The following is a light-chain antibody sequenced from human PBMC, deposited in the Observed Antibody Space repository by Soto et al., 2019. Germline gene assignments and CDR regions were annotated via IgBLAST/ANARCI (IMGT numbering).Light chain of an antibody. CDR1: ESVVSSY. CDR3: QQYGDRPRT. CDR2: DAS. V-gene: IGKV3-20*01. J-gene: IGKJ1*01. Sequence: EIVLTQSPGTLSLSPGERATLSCRATESVVSSYLAWYQLKPGQAPRLLIYDASSRATGIPDRFSGSGSGTDFTLTISRLEPEDFAVYFCQQYGDRPRTFGQGTKVDIK.